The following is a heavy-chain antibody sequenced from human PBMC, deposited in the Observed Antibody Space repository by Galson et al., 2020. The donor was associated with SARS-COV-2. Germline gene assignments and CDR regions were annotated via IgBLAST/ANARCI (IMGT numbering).Heavy chain of an antibody. D-gene: IGHD5-18*01. V-gene: IGHV4-31*03. CDR1: GVSLSTGGYS. Sequence: SETLSLTCTVSGVSLSTGGYSWSWIRQHPGKGLEWIGYMYHSGRPDYNPSLKSRVTISVVTSKNQFSLKLNSVTAADPAVYFCAGGLRRQGYFDFWGQGALVTVSS. CDR3: AGGLRRQGYFDF. J-gene: IGHJ4*02. CDR2: MYHSGRP.